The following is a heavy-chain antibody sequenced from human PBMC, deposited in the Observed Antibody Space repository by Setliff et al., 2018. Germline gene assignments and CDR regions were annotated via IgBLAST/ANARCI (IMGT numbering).Heavy chain of an antibody. CDR1: GGSISSYS. CDR2: ISYSGAT. CDR3: ARIHGEYGGDFDY. D-gene: IGHD4-17*01. V-gene: IGHV4-59*12. Sequence: SETLSLTCTVSGGSISSYSWSWIRQPPGKGLQWIGYISYSGATDYNPSLKSRVTISVDTSKNQFSLKLSSVTAADTAVYYCARIHGEYGGDFDYWGQGTQVTVSS. J-gene: IGHJ4*02.